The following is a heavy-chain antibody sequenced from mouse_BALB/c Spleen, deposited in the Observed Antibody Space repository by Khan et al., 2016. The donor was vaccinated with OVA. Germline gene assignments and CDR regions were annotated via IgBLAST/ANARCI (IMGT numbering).Heavy chain of an antibody. CDR2: INTYTGEP. V-gene: IGHV9-3-1*01. Sequence: QIQLVQSGPELKKPGETVKISCKASGHTFTKYGMNWVKQAPGKGLKWMGWINTYTGEPTYADDFNGRFAFSLETSASTAYLQFNNLKNEDTATYFGARPPYFSYVLGNWGQGTSVTVSS. CDR1: GHTFTKYG. D-gene: IGHD2-10*01. CDR3: ARPPYFSYVLGN. J-gene: IGHJ4*01.